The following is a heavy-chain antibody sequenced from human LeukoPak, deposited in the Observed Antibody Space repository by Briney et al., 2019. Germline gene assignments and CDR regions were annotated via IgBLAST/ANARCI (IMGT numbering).Heavy chain of an antibody. J-gene: IGHJ5*02. D-gene: IGHD3-10*01. V-gene: IGHV3-15*01. CDR1: GFTFSNAW. CDR2: IKSKTDGGTT. CDR3: TTERLLWFGELSS. Sequence: GGSLRLSCAASGFTFSNAWMSWVRQAPGKGLEWVGRIKSKTDGGTTDYAAPVKGRFTISRDDSENTLYLQMNSLKTEDTAVYYCTTERLLWFGELSSWGQGTLVTVSS.